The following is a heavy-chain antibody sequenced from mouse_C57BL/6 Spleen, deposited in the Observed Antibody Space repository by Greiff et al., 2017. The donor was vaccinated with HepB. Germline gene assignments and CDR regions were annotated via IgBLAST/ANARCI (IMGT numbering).Heavy chain of an antibody. V-gene: IGHV5-17*01. CDR1: GFTFSDYG. CDR3: ASHGYDVGFAY. D-gene: IGHD2-2*01. J-gene: IGHJ3*01. CDR2: ISSGSSTI. Sequence: EVKLMESGGGLVKPGGSLKLSCAASGFTFSDYGMHWVRQAPEKGLEWVAYISSGSSTIYYADTVKGRFTISRDNAKNTLFLQMTSLGSEDTAMYYCASHGYDVGFAYWGQGTLVTVSA.